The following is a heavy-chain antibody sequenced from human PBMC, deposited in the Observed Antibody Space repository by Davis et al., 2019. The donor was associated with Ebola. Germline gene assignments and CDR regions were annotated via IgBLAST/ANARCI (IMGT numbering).Heavy chain of an antibody. V-gene: IGHV3-23*01. CDR1: GFTFSSYA. J-gene: IGHJ4*02. D-gene: IGHD6-19*01. CDR3: AKVRYSSGWYVDDYFDY. CDR2: ISGSGGST. Sequence: GESLKISCAASGFTFSSYAMSWVRQAPGKGLEWVSAISGSGGSTYYADSVKGRFTISRDNSKNTLYLQMNSLRAEDTAVYYCAKVRYSSGWYVDDYFDYWGQGTLVTVSS.